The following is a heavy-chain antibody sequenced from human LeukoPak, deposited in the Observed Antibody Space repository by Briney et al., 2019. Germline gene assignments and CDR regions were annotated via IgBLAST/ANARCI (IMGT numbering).Heavy chain of an antibody. CDR1: GFTFSDYY. Sequence: GGSLRLSCAASGFTFSDYYMSWIRQAPGKGLEWVSYISSSGSTIYYADSAKGRFTISRDNAKNSLYLQMNSLRAEDTAVYYCARDQGLPYYYYYMDVWGKGTTVTVSS. J-gene: IGHJ6*03. V-gene: IGHV3-11*01. CDR3: ARDQGLPYYYYYMDV. CDR2: ISSSGSTI. D-gene: IGHD6-25*01.